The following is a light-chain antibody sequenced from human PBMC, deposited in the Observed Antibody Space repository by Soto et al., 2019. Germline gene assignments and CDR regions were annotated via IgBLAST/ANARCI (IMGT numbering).Light chain of an antibody. CDR3: QQYNSYPWT. J-gene: IGKJ1*01. CDR1: QGIGSY. V-gene: IGKV1-5*03. Sequence: DIQMTQSPSSLSASIGDRVTITCRASQGIGSYLAWYQQKPGKVPKLLIYKASSLESGVPSRFSGSGSGTEFTLTISSLQPDDFATYYCQQYNSYPWTFGQGTKVEIK. CDR2: KAS.